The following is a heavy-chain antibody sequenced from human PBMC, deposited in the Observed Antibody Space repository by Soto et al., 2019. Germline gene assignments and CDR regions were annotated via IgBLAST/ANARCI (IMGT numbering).Heavy chain of an antibody. J-gene: IGHJ4*02. CDR3: ARTNGSYLYYFDS. Sequence: GESLKISCKGSGYSFTSHWISLVRQMPGKGLEWMGRIDPSDSYTNYSPSFQGHVTISADKSISTAYLQWSSLKASDSAIYYCARTNGSYLYYFDSWGQGTVVTVSS. CDR2: IDPSDSYT. CDR1: GYSFTSHW. D-gene: IGHD1-26*01. V-gene: IGHV5-10-1*01.